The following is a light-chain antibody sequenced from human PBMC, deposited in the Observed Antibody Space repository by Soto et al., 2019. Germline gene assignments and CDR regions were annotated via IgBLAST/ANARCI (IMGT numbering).Light chain of an antibody. V-gene: IGKV3-20*01. J-gene: IGKJ4*01. CDR2: GAS. Sequence: EIVLTQSPGTLSLSPGERATLSCRASQSVSSSYLAWYQQKPGQAPRPLIYGASSRATGIPDRFSGSGSGTDFTLTISGLEAEDFAVNYCQQYGSSPPLTFGGGTKVEIK. CDR3: QQYGSSPPLT. CDR1: QSVSSSY.